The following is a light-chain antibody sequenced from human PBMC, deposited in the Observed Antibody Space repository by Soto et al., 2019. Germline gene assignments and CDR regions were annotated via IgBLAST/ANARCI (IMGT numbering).Light chain of an antibody. CDR3: SSYTTNSAPFV. CDR1: SSDIGGFNY. Sequence: QSVLTQPASVSGSPGQSITISCTGTSSDIGGFNYVSWYQQHPGKAPKLMIYGVSNRPSGVSNRFSGSKYGNTASLNISGLQAEDEADYYCSSYTTNSAPFVFGTGTKVTVL. CDR2: GVS. V-gene: IGLV2-14*01. J-gene: IGLJ1*01.